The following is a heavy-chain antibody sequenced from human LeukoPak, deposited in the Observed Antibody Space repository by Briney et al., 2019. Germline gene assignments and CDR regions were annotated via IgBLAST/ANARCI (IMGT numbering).Heavy chain of an antibody. CDR2: IGTAGDT. Sequence: PGGSLTLSCAASGFTFSSYDMHWVRQATGKGVEWVSAIGTAGDTYYPGSVKGRFTISRKNAKNSSYLQMNSLRAGDTAVYYCARGLGSSGSSLNYWGQGTLVTVSS. J-gene: IGHJ4*02. D-gene: IGHD3-10*01. CDR3: ARGLGSSGSSLNY. V-gene: IGHV3-13*04. CDR1: GFTFSSYD.